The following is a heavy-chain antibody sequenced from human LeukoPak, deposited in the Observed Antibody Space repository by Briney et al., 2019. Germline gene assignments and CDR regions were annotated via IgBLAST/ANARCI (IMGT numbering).Heavy chain of an antibody. D-gene: IGHD3-16*01. V-gene: IGHV4-4*07. CDR1: GGSISSYY. Sequence: KASETLSLTCTVSGGSISSYYWSWIRQPAGKGLEWIGRIYTSGSTNYNPSLKSRVTMSVDTSKNQFSLKLSSVTAADTAVYYCARVGDVPAFYYYYGMDVWGQGTTVTVSS. J-gene: IGHJ6*02. CDR2: IYTSGST. CDR3: ARVGDVPAFYYYYGMDV.